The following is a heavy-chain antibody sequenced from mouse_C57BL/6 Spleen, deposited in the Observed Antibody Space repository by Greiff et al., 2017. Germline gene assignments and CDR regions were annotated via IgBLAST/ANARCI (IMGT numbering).Heavy chain of an antibody. Sequence: EVKLMESEGGLVQPGSSMKLSCPASGFTFSDYYMAWVRQVPEKGLEWVANINYDGSSTYYLDSLKSRFIISRDNAKNILYLQMSSLKSEDTATXYCARGDYGSSYSFAYWGQGTLVTVSA. V-gene: IGHV5-16*01. D-gene: IGHD1-1*01. CDR1: GFTFSDYY. CDR3: ARGDYGSSYSFAY. J-gene: IGHJ3*01. CDR2: INYDGSST.